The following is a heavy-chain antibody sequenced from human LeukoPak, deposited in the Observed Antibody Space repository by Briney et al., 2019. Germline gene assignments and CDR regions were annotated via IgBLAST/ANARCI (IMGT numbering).Heavy chain of an antibody. V-gene: IGHV3-74*01. CDR3: ARAGGYCSTTRCYDEYFQH. J-gene: IGHJ1*01. CDR2: INSDGSST. CDR1: GFTFSSYA. D-gene: IGHD2-2*01. Sequence: GGSLRLSCAAFGFTFSSYAINWVRQAPGKGLVWVSRINSDGSSTSYADSVKGRFTISRDNAKNTLYLQMNSLRAEDTAVYYCARAGGYCSTTRCYDEYFQHWGQGTLVTVSS.